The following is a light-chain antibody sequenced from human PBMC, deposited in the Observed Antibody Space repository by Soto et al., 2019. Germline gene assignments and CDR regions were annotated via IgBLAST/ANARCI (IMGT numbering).Light chain of an antibody. CDR1: SSDVGGYDY. CDR3: SSYYISTDYL. V-gene: IGLV2-14*01. CDR2: EVS. Sequence: QSVLTQPASVSGSPGQSITISCTGTSSDVGGYDYVSWYQLHPGKAPKLMVFEVSNRPSGVSYRFSGSKSGNTASLTISGLQAEDEADYFCSSYYISTDYLFGTGTKVTVL. J-gene: IGLJ1*01.